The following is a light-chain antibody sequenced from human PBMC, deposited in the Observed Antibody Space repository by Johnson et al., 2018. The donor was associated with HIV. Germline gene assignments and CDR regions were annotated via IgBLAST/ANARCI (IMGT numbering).Light chain of an antibody. J-gene: IGLJ1*01. V-gene: IGLV1-51*02. Sequence: QSVLTQPPSVSAAPGQKVTISCSGSSSNIGNKYVSWYQQLPGTAPKLLIYENTKRPSGIPDRFSGSKSGTSATLGITGLQTGDEADYYCGKWDTSLSAGGVFGSGTKVTVL. CDR3: GKWDTSLSAGGV. CDR1: SSNIGNKY. CDR2: ENT.